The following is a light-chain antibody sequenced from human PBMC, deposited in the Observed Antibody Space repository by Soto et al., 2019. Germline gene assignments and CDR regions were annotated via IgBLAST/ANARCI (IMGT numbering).Light chain of an antibody. CDR3: QSYDSSLTGYVL. Sequence: QAVVTQPPSVSGAPGQRVTISCTGSSSNIGAGYDVHWYQQLPGTAPKLLMYDNTNRPSGVPDRFSGSKSGTSASLAITGLQAEDEADYYCQSYDSSLTGYVLFGGGTKLTVL. CDR1: SSNIGAGYD. CDR2: DNT. V-gene: IGLV1-40*01. J-gene: IGLJ2*01.